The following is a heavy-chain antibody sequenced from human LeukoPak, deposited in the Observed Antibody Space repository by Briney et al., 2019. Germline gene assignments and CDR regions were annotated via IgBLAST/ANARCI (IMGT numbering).Heavy chain of an antibody. D-gene: IGHD3-10*01. J-gene: IGHJ5*02. CDR1: GFTFSSYE. CDR3: AKEWYYGSGSSWFDP. CDR2: ISSSGSTI. Sequence: GGSLRLSCAASGFTFSSYEMNWVRQAPGKGLEWVSYISSSGSTIYYADSVKGRFTISRDNAKNSLYLQMNSLRAEDTAVYYCAKEWYYGSGSSWFDPWGQGTLVTVSS. V-gene: IGHV3-48*03.